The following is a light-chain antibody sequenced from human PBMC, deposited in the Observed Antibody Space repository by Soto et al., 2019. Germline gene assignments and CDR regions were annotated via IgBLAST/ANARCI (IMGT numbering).Light chain of an antibody. CDR3: CSSAPESTYV. CDR2: KGT. V-gene: IGLV2-23*01. Sequence: QCPLAQPACVSGSPGQSITISCTGTIDDVGAYNSVSWYQQLPHKAPQVILYKGTQRPSGVSSRFSGSKSGNAASLTISGLQADDEADYFCCSSAPESTYVFGTGTKVTVL. J-gene: IGLJ1*01. CDR1: IDDVGAYNS.